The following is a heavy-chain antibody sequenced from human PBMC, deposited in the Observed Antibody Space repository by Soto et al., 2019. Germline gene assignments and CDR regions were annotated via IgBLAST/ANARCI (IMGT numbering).Heavy chain of an antibody. Sequence: PSQTLSLTCAISGDSVSSNSAAWNWIRQSPSRGLEWLGRTDYRSKWFNDYALSVKSRITINADTSKNQFSLQLNSVTPEDTAVYYCARVGDSAHYADWFDPWAWEPWSPPPQ. D-gene: IGHD5-12*01. CDR1: GDSVSSNSAA. CDR2: TDYRSKWFN. V-gene: IGHV6-1*01. J-gene: IGHJ5*02. CDR3: ARVGDSAHYADWFDP.